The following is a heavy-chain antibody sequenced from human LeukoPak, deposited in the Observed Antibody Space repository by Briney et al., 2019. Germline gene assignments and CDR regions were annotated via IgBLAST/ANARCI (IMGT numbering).Heavy chain of an antibody. V-gene: IGHV1-18*01. J-gene: IGHJ3*02. CDR2: ISGYNSNT. CDR3: ARTTGMATISAFDI. Sequence: WASVKVSCKASGYTFTSYDINWVRQATGQGLEWMGWISGYNSNTHNTQKFQGRVTMTTDTSTSTAYMELRSLRSDDTAVYYCARTTGMATISAFDIWGQGTMVTVSS. D-gene: IGHD5-24*01. CDR1: GYTFTSYD.